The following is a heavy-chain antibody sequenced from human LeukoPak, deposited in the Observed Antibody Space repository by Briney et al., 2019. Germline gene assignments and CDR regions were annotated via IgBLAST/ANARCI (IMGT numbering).Heavy chain of an antibody. CDR2: INHSGST. D-gene: IGHD6-13*01. Sequence: SETLSLTCAVYGGSFSGYYWSWIRQPPGKGLEWIGEINHSGSTNYNPSLKRRVTISVDTSKNQFSLKLSSVTAADAAVYYCAKKSREYYSGWSYWGQGTLVTVSS. J-gene: IGHJ4*02. CDR1: GGSFSGYY. V-gene: IGHV4-34*01. CDR3: AKKSREYYSGWSY.